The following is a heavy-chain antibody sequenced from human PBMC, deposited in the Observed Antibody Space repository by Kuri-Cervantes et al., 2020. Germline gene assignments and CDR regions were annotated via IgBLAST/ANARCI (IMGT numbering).Heavy chain of an antibody. Sequence: ASVKVSCKASGYTFISYGISWVRQAPGQGLEWMGWVSPYNGGTYYAQKVQGRVTMTTDTSTSTAYMELRSLRFDDTAVYFCARDPPMVRGTDGWSDLWGQGTLVTVSS. J-gene: IGHJ5*02. D-gene: IGHD3-10*01. CDR1: GYTFISYG. CDR2: VSPYNGGT. CDR3: ARDPPMVRGTDGWSDL. V-gene: IGHV1-18*01.